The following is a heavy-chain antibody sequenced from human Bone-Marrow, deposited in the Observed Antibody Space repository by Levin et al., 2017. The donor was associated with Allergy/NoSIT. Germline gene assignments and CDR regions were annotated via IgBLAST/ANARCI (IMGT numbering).Heavy chain of an antibody. CDR2: ISWNSISI. CDR1: GFTFDEPA. J-gene: IGHJ4*02. V-gene: IGHV3-9*01. D-gene: IGHD3-10*01. Sequence: LSLTCAVSGFTFDEPAMHWVRQVPGKGLEWVSGISWNSISIGYADSVKGRFTVSRDNAKNSLYLQMNSLRIEDTAIYYCTKEIRRASSPVDYWGQGTLVTVSS. CDR3: TKEIRRASSPVDY.